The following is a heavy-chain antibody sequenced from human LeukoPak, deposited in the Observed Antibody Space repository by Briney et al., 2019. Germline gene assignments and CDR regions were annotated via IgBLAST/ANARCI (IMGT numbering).Heavy chain of an antibody. J-gene: IGHJ4*02. CDR2: INPGGGTT. V-gene: IGHV1-46*01. CDR3: ARDEAYCSGRRCYPFDY. D-gene: IGHD2-15*01. CDR1: GYTFTRHY. Sequence: ASVKVSCKASGYTFTRHYIHWVRQAPGQGLEWMGIINPGGGTTTYAQKFQGRVTMTRDTSTSTVNMELSSLRSEDTAVYYCARDEAYCSGRRCYPFDYWGQGTLVTVSS.